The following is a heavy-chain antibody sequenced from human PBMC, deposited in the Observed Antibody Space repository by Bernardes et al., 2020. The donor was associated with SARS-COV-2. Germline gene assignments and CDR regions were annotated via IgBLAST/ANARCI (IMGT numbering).Heavy chain of an antibody. V-gene: IGHV4-39*07. CDR3: ARERVGLGDPEPDYFDY. D-gene: IGHD3-16*01. CDR1: GGSISSSSYY. CDR2: IYYSGST. J-gene: IGHJ4*02. Sequence: SETLSLTCTVSGGSISSSSYYWGWIRQPPGKGLEWIGSIYYSGSTYYNPSLKSRVTISVDTSKNQFSLKLSSVTAADTAVYYCARERVGLGDPEPDYFDYWGQGTLVTVSS.